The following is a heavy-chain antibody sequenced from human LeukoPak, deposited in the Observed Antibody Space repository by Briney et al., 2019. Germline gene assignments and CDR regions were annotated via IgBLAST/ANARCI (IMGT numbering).Heavy chain of an antibody. CDR2: ISYDGSNK. V-gene: IGHV3-30*04. CDR1: GFTFSSYA. J-gene: IGHJ4*02. Sequence: GGSLRLSCAASGFTFSSYAMHWDRQAPGKGLEWVAVISYDGSNKYYADSVKGRFTISRDNSKNTLYLQMNSLRAEDTAVYYCASILGLQGTAAGTVSDYWGQGTLVTVSS. D-gene: IGHD6-13*01. CDR3: ASILGLQGTAAGTVSDY.